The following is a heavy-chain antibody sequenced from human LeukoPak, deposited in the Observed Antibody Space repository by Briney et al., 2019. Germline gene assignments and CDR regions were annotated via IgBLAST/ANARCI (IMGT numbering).Heavy chain of an antibody. V-gene: IGHV4-38-2*02. J-gene: IGHJ4*02. CDR3: ARASGYYQYYFDY. CDR1: GYSISSGYY. CDR2: IYHSGST. Sequence: PSETLSLTCTVSGYSISSGYYWGWIRQPPGKGLEWIGNIYHSGSTYSNPSLKSRVIISVDTSKNQFSLKLSSVTAADTAVYYCARASGYYQYYFDYWGQGTLVTVSS. D-gene: IGHD3-22*01.